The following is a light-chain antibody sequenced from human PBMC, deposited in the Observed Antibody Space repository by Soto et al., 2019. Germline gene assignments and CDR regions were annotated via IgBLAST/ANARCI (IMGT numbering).Light chain of an antibody. V-gene: IGLV2-14*03. CDR1: NSDVGGYDY. Sequence: QSALTQPASVSGSPGQSITISCTGTNSDVGGYDYVSWYQQHPGKAPKLMIYDVCSRPSGVSNRFSGSKSGNTASLTLSGLQAEDEADYYCSSYSSSSTLVFGGGTKLTVL. CDR3: SSYSSSSTLV. CDR2: DVC. J-gene: IGLJ2*01.